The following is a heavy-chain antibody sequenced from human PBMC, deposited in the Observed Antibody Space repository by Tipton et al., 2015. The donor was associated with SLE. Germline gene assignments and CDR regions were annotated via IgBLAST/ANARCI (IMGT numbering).Heavy chain of an antibody. CDR3: ARESGSSGWSLDS. Sequence: TLSLTCSVSGGSISTHSWTWIRQPPGKGLQYIGYIYYTGSTNYSPSLKSRATISVDTAKNQISLRLTSVTAADTAVYYCARESGSSGWSLDSWGQGIPVTVSS. V-gene: IGHV4-59*11. CDR2: IYYTGST. D-gene: IGHD6-13*01. J-gene: IGHJ4*02. CDR1: GGSISTHS.